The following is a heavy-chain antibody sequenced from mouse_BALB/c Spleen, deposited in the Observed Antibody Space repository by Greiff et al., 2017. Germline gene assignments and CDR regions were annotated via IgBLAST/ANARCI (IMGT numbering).Heavy chain of an antibody. CDR1: GFSLTSYG. D-gene: IGHD1-1*01. Sequence: QVQLQQSGPGLVQPSQSLSITCTVSGFSLTSYGVHWVRQSPGKGLEWLGVIWSGGSTDDNAAFISRLSISKDNSKSQVFFKMNSLQADDTAIYYCASPSTVVGRGYAMDYWGQGTSVTVSS. J-gene: IGHJ4*01. V-gene: IGHV2-4-1*01. CDR2: IWSGGST. CDR3: ASPSTVVGRGYAMDY.